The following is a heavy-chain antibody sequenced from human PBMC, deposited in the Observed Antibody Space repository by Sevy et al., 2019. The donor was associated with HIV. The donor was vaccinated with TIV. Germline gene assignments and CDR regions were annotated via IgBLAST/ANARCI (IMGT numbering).Heavy chain of an antibody. J-gene: IGHJ4*02. CDR1: GYIFNTHG. CDR3: ARFGGYYYDSIGFKGAYVY. CDR2: ISTYDDNI. D-gene: IGHD3-22*01. V-gene: IGHV1-18*01. Sequence: ASVKVSCKTSGYIFNTHGISWVRQAPGQGLEWMGWISTYDDNIEHAQKFQGRLTMTTDASTATVSMELGNLRSDDTAVYYCARFGGYYYDSIGFKGAYVYWGQGTLVTVSS.